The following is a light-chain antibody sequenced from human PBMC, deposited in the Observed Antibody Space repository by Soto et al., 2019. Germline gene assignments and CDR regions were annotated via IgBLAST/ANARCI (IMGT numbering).Light chain of an antibody. Sequence: QSVLTQPPSVSGAPGQRVTISCTGSSSNIGAGYDVHWYQQLPGTAPKLLIYGNSNRPSGVPDRCSGSKSGTSASLAITGLQAEDDADYYCQSYDSSLSGYVVFGGGTKVTVL. CDR1: SSNIGAGYD. CDR2: GNS. V-gene: IGLV1-40*01. J-gene: IGLJ2*01. CDR3: QSYDSSLSGYVV.